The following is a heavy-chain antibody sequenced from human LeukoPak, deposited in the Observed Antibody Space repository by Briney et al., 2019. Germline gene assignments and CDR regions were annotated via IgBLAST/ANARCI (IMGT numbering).Heavy chain of an antibody. J-gene: IGHJ4*02. D-gene: IGHD6-19*01. Sequence: SQTLSLTCAVSGDSVSSNSGAWNWIRQSPSRGLEWLGRTYYRSKWYNDYAVPVKSRITISPDTSKNQFSLQLNSVTPEDTAVYYCAGVKDSSGWYFDYWGQGTLVTVSS. V-gene: IGHV6-1*01. CDR3: AGVKDSSGWYFDY. CDR1: GDSVSSNSGA. CDR2: TYYRSKWYN.